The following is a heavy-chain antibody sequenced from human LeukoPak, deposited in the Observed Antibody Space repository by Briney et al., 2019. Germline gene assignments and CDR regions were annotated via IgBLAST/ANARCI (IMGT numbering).Heavy chain of an antibody. CDR2: TFYRSKSYN. J-gene: IGHJ4*02. CDR3: ARDGWPAFDY. D-gene: IGHD2-15*01. Sequence: SQTLSLTCVIAGDSVSSNTAAWNWIRQSPLRGLEWLGRTFYRSKSYNDSAGSVKSRITISPDTSKNHFSLHLDSVTPEDTAMYYCARDGWPAFDYWGQGSLVTVSS. V-gene: IGHV6-1*01. CDR1: GDSVSSNTAA.